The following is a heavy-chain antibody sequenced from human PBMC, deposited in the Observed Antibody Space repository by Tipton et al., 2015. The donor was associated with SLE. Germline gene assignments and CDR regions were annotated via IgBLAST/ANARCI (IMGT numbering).Heavy chain of an antibody. J-gene: IGHJ6*03. CDR3: ARDDGAGYTSGYEHYYYYMDV. CDR1: GGSITGGDYY. Sequence: TLSLTCTVSGGSITGGDYYWSWIRQPAGKGLEWIGRIHYTRSPNYNPSFESRVTIPIDMSKNQLSLKLGSVTAADTAVYYCARDDGAGYTSGYEHYYYYMDVWGKGTTVTVSS. CDR2: IHYTRSP. V-gene: IGHV4-61*02. D-gene: IGHD5-18*01.